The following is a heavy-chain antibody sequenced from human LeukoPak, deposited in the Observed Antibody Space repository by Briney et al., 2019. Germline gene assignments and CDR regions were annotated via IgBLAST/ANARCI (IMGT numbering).Heavy chain of an antibody. J-gene: IGHJ5*02. CDR1: GFTFSSYW. D-gene: IGHD3-3*01. CDR2: LNPDGSRK. V-gene: IGHV3-7*01. CDR3: ARDAYDDSSES. Sequence: GGSLRLSCAASGFTFSSYWMTWVRQAPGKGLEWVANLNPDGSRKFYVDSVKGRFTISRDNAKNSLHLQMHSLRAEDTALYYCARDAYDDSSESWGQGTLVTVSS.